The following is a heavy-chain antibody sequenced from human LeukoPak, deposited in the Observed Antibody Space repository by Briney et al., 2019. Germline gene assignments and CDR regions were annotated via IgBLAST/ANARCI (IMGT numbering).Heavy chain of an antibody. CDR3: ARVGGVSLGY. CDR2: IYSGGST. D-gene: IGHD3-16*01. J-gene: IGHJ4*02. CDR1: GFTVSSNY. Sequence: GGSLRLSCAASGFTVSSNYMSWVRQAPGKGLEWVSVIYSGGSTYYADSVKGRFTISRDNAKESLYLQMNSLRAEDTAVYYCARVGGVSLGYWGQGTLVTVSS. V-gene: IGHV3-53*01.